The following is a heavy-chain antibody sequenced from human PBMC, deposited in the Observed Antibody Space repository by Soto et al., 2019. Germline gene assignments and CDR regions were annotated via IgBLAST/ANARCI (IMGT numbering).Heavy chain of an antibody. CDR3: AREGATRRPSRPAIGWLES. Sequence: ASVKVSCKASGGTFSSYAISWVRQAPGQGLEWMGWINVYNGETNIAQKFQGRVAMTRDTSITTAYVELSRLRFDDTAVYFCAREGATRRPSRPAIGWLESWGQGTLVTVSS. CDR1: GGTFSSYA. CDR2: INVYNGET. V-gene: IGHV1-2*02. D-gene: IGHD2-2*02. J-gene: IGHJ5*01.